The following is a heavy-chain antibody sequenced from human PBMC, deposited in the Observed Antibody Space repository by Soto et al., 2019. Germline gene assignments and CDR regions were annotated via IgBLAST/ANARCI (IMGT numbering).Heavy chain of an antibody. Sequence: EVQLLESGGGLVQPGGSLRLSCAASGFTFSSYAMSWVRQAPGKGLEWVSAISGSGGSTFYADSVKGRFTISRDTSKNTLFLKINSLRAEDTAVYYCAKDRGRGYDWFDSWGQGTLVTVSS. V-gene: IGHV3-23*01. CDR2: ISGSGGST. CDR3: AKDRGRGYDWFDS. J-gene: IGHJ5*01. CDR1: GFTFSSYA. D-gene: IGHD5-12*01.